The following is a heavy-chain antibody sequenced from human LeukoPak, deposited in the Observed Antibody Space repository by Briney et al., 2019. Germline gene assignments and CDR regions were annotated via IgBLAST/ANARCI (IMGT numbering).Heavy chain of an antibody. J-gene: IGHJ6*02. CDR2: ISGDGGST. V-gene: IGHV3-43*02. Sequence: GGSLRLSCAASGFIFDDYAMHWVRQAPGKGLEWGSLISGDGGSTYYADSVKGRFTISRDNSKNSLYLQMDSLRTEDTALYYCAEDKDSSSSYYSYYDGLDVWGQGTTVTVSS. CDR1: GFIFDDYA. CDR3: AEDKDSSSSYYSYYDGLDV. D-gene: IGHD6-13*01.